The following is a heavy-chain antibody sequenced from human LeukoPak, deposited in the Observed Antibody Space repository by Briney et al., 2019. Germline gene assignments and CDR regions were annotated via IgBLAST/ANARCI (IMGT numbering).Heavy chain of an antibody. CDR3: ARDLFGATTQFDY. CDR2: INPNSGGT. J-gene: IGHJ4*02. D-gene: IGHD1-26*01. V-gene: IGHV1-2*02. Sequence: ASVKVSCKASGYTFTGYYMLWVRQAPGQGLEWMGWINPNSGGTNYAQKFQGRVTMTRDTSISTAYMELSRLRSDDTAVYYCARDLFGATTQFDYWGQGTLVTVSS. CDR1: GYTFTGYY.